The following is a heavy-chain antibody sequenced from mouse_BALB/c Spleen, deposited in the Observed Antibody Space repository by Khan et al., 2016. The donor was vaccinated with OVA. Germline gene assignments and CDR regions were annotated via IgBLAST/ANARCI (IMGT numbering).Heavy chain of an antibody. Sequence: EVQLQESGPELVRPGASVKISCTASGYSFTGYFMNWVMQSHGKSLEWIGRINPHIGETFYNQRFKDKATLTVDESSSTAHMELRSLASEDSAVYYCTRIYRSDFGYWGQGTTLTVSS. CDR3: TRIYRSDFGY. CDR2: INPHIGET. CDR1: GYSFTGYF. J-gene: IGHJ2*01. D-gene: IGHD6-1*01. V-gene: IGHV1-20*02.